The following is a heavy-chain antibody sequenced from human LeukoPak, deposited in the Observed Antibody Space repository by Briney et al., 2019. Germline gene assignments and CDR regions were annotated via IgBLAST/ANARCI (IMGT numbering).Heavy chain of an antibody. CDR2: ISSSSSYI. CDR1: GFTFSSYS. Sequence: GGSLRLSCPASGFTFSSYSMNWVRQAPGKGLEWVSSISSSSSYIYYADSVKGRFTISRDNAKNSLYLQMNSLRAEDTAVYYCARDCRVWPYYFDYWGQGTLVTVSS. D-gene: IGHD2-15*01. CDR3: ARDCRVWPYYFDY. J-gene: IGHJ4*02. V-gene: IGHV3-21*01.